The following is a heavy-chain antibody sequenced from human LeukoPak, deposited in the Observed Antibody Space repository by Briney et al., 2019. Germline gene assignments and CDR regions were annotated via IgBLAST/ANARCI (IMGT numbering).Heavy chain of an antibody. CDR3: AKGGRECTSTTCYTLYNWFDP. J-gene: IGHJ5*02. Sequence: GGSLRLPCVASGFTFSSTTMGWVRQAPGRGLEWVSSITAIDGRTYYVDSVRGRFTISRDNSKNTLYLQMNSLRAEDTAIYYCAKGGRECTSTTCYTLYNWFDPWGQGTLVTVSS. CDR1: GFTFSSTT. CDR2: ITAIDGRT. V-gene: IGHV3-23*01. D-gene: IGHD2-2*02.